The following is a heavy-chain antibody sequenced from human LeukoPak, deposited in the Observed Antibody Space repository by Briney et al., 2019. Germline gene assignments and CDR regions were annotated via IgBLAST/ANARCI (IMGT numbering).Heavy chain of an antibody. V-gene: IGHV3-9*01. Sequence: GGSLRLSCAASEFTFDDYAMHWVRQAPGKGLEWVSGISWNSGSIGYADSVKGRFTISRDNAKNSLYLQMNSLRAEDTALYYCAKANYYYDSSGYVSPFDYWGQGTLVTVSS. CDR1: EFTFDDYA. CDR3: AKANYYYDSSGYVSPFDY. CDR2: ISWNSGSI. J-gene: IGHJ4*02. D-gene: IGHD3-22*01.